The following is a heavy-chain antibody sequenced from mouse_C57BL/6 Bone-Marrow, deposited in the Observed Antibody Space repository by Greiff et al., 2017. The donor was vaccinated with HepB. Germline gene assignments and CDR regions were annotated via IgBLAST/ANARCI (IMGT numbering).Heavy chain of an antibody. CDR2: INYDGSST. J-gene: IGHJ3*01. Sequence: DVMLVESEGGLVQPGSSMKLSCTASGFTFSDYYMAWVRQVPEKGLEWVANINYDGSSTYYLDSLKSRFIISRDNAKNILYLQMSSLKSEDTATYYCARGEGTLTGALFAYWGQGTLVTVSA. CDR1: GFTFSDYY. D-gene: IGHD4-1*01. CDR3: ARGEGTLTGALFAY. V-gene: IGHV5-16*01.